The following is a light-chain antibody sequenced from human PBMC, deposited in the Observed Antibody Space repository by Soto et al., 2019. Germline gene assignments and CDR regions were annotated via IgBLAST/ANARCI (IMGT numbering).Light chain of an antibody. CDR2: AAS. V-gene: IGKV1-8*01. J-gene: IGKJ3*01. CDR1: QGISSY. CDR3: QQYYNYST. Sequence: AIRVTQSPSSLSASHGDRVTITCRASQGISSYLAWYQQKPGKAPKLLIYAASTLQSGVPSRFSGSGSGTDFTLTISCLQSEDFATYFCQQYYNYSTFGHVTNVDVK.